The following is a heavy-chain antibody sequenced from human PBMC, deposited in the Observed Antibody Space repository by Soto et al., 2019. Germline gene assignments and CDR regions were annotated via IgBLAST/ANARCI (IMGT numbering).Heavy chain of an antibody. CDR3: ARVGTMVRGVLDY. J-gene: IGHJ4*02. CDR1: GGSISSSNW. Sequence: QVQLQESGPGLVKPSGTLSLTCAVSGGSISSSNWWSWVRQPPGKGLEWIGEIYHSGSTNYNPSLKRRVAISVDKSKNQCSLKLRSVTAADTAVYYCARVGTMVRGVLDYWGQGTLVPGS. D-gene: IGHD3-10*01. CDR2: IYHSGST. V-gene: IGHV4-4*02.